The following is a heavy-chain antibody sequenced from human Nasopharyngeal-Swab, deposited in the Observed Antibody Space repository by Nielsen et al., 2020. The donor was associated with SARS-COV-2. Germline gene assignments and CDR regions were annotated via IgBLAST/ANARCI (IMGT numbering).Heavy chain of an antibody. V-gene: IGHV1-2*06. Sequence: SVNVSCKASGYTFTGYYMHWVRQAPGQGLEWMGRINPNSGGTNYAQKFQGGVTMTRDTSISTAYMELSRLRSDDTAVYYCASIYYDSSGYPYHFDYWGQGTLVTVSS. CDR3: ASIYYDSSGYPYHFDY. CDR1: GYTFTGYY. CDR2: INPNSGGT. D-gene: IGHD3-22*01. J-gene: IGHJ4*02.